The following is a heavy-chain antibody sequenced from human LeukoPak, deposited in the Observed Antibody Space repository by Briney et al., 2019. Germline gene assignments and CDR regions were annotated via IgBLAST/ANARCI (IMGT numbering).Heavy chain of an antibody. CDR3: AKGGGSYYVDAFDI. D-gene: IGHD1-26*01. J-gene: IGHJ3*02. CDR2: ISWNSGSI. Sequence: GRSLRLSCAASGFTFDDYAMHWVRQAPGKGLEGVSGISWNSGSIGYADSVKGRFTISRDNAKNSLYLQMNSLRAEDMALYYCAKGGGSYYVDAFDIWGQGTMVTVSS. V-gene: IGHV3-9*03. CDR1: GFTFDDYA.